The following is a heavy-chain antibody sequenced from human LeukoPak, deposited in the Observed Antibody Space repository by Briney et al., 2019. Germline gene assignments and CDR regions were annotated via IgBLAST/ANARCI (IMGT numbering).Heavy chain of an antibody. CDR2: ISAYNGNT. D-gene: IGHD3-10*01. J-gene: IGHJ3*02. CDR3: ARDKNTMVRGVIITPKDAFDI. V-gene: IGHV1-18*01. CDR1: GGTFSSYG. Sequence: ASVKVSCKASGGTFSSYGISWVRQAPGQGLEWMGWISAYNGNTNYAQKLQGRVTMTTDTSTSTAYMELRSLRSDDTAVYYCARDKNTMVRGVIITPKDAFDIWGQGTMVTVSS.